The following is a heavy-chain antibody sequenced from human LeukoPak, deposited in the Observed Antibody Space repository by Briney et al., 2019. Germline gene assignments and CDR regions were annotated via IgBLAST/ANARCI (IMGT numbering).Heavy chain of an antibody. D-gene: IGHD3-22*01. J-gene: IGHJ4*02. V-gene: IGHV3-21*04. CDR1: GFTFSSYS. CDR2: ISSSSSYI. Sequence: NPGGSLRLSCAASGFTFSSYSMNWVRQAPGKGLEWVSSISSSSSYIYYADSVKGRFTISRDNSKNTLYLQMNSLRAEDTAVYYCAKALGTMIVVVPSFDYWGQGTLVTVSS. CDR3: AKALGTMIVVVPSFDY.